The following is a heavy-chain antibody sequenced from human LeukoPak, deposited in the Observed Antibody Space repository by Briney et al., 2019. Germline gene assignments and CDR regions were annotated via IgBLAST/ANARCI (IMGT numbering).Heavy chain of an antibody. J-gene: IGHJ6*02. D-gene: IGHD6-13*01. CDR1: GGSLSTYY. CDR3: ARLEAAAGPYYYFYGIDV. CDR2: IYNSGST. Sequence: PSETLSLTCSVSGGSLSTYYWSWIRQPPGKGLEWIGFIYNSGSTNYNPSLKSRVTISVDTSKNQFSLKLSSVTAADTAVYYCARLEAAAGPYYYFYGIDVWGQGTTVTVSS. V-gene: IGHV4-59*08.